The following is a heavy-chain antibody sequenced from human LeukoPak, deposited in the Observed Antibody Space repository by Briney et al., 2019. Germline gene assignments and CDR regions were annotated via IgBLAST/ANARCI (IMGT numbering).Heavy chain of an antibody. CDR3: ASHSWYSWFDP. J-gene: IGHJ5*02. V-gene: IGHV3-11*04. D-gene: IGHD6-13*01. Sequence: GGSLRLSCAASGFTFSDYYMSWLRQAPGKGLEWVSYISSSGSTIYYADSVKGRFTISRDNAKNSLYLQMNSLRAEDTAVYYCASHSWYSWFDPWGQGTLVTVSS. CDR1: GFTFSDYY. CDR2: ISSSGSTI.